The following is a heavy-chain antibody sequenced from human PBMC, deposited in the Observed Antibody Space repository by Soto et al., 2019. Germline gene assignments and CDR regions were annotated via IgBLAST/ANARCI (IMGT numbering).Heavy chain of an antibody. Sequence: ASVKVSCKVSGYPFTTYYIHWVRQAPGQGLEWMGWIDPRSGGTVYEQRFQGRVTMTRDTSISTVYMDLSGLTSDDTALYYCATDDYGIFPYWGQGSLVTVSS. D-gene: IGHD3-10*01. CDR1: GYPFTTYY. CDR2: IDPRSGGT. CDR3: ATDDYGIFPY. V-gene: IGHV1-2*02. J-gene: IGHJ4*02.